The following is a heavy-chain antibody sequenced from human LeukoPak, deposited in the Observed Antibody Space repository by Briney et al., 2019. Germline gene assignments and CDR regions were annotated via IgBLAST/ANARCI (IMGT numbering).Heavy chain of an antibody. Sequence: GGTLRLSCSASGFTFTTYGMNWVRQAPGKGLEWVSGIGGSGTRTYYADSVKGRFTISRDNSKNTLYLQMNSLRAEDTAVYYCARPRSSYYYGSGSYYNYWGQGTLVTVSS. CDR1: GFTFTTYG. CDR2: IGGSGTRT. J-gene: IGHJ4*02. V-gene: IGHV3-23*01. D-gene: IGHD3-10*01. CDR3: ARPRSSYYYGSGSYYNY.